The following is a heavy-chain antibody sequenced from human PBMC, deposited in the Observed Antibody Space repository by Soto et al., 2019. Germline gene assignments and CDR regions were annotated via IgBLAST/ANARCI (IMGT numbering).Heavy chain of an antibody. Sequence: QVQLQESGPGLVKPSQTLSLTCTVSGGSISSGNYYWSWIRQPPGKGLEWIGFISYSGTTHYSASLRRRVSISLDTSKNQFSLDLSSVTAADTAVYYCATMGTPVTGLYYFDYWGQGTLVTVSS. CDR1: GGSISSGNYY. V-gene: IGHV4-30-4*01. CDR3: ATMGTPVTGLYYFDY. D-gene: IGHD4-17*01. J-gene: IGHJ4*02. CDR2: ISYSGTT.